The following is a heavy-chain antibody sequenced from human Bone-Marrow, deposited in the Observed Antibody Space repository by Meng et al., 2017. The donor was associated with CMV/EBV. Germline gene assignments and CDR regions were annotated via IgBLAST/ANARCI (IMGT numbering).Heavy chain of an antibody. CDR2: ISSSGSDK. V-gene: IGHV3-48*03. Sequence: GGSLRLSCAGSGFTFRSSEMNWVRQAPGKGLEWVSYISSSGSDKYYADSVKGRVTISRDNAKNSLYLQMNSLRVEETAVYYCAGYSGYDFALDYWGQGTLVTVSS. CDR3: AGYSGYDFALDY. J-gene: IGHJ4*02. CDR1: GFTFRSSE. D-gene: IGHD5-12*01.